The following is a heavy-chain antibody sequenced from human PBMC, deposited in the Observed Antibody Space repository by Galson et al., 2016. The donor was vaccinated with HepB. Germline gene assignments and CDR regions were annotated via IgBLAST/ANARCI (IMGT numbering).Heavy chain of an antibody. D-gene: IGHD3-22*01. CDR2: ISWNSGSI. Sequence: SLRLSCAASGFTFDDFAMHWVRQAPGKGLEWVSGISWNSGSIGYADSVKGRFTISRDSAKNSLYLQMNSLRPEDTALYYCAKDRHYSDSTGRYYYYGMDVWGQGTTVTVSS. CDR1: GFTFDDFA. V-gene: IGHV3-9*01. CDR3: AKDRHYSDSTGRYYYYGMDV. J-gene: IGHJ6*02.